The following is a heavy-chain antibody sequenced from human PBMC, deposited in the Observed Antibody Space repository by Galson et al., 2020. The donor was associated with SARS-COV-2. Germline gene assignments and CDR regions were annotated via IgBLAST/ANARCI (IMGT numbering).Heavy chain of an antibody. Sequence: SQASETLSLTCRLSGGSFSDYSWSWIRQPPGKGLEWIGAINQSGSTNYNSSLKSRVILLVDTSKNQFSMRLYSVTAADTAVYYCARGVVRHFDWLETQYYFDNWGQGTLVTLSS. D-gene: IGHD3-9*01. J-gene: IGHJ4*02. CDR1: GGSFSDYS. CDR2: INQSGST. CDR3: ARGVVRHFDWLETQYYFDN. V-gene: IGHV4-34*01.